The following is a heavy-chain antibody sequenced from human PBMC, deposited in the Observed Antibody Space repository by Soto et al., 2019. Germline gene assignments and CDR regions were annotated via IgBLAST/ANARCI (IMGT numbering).Heavy chain of an antibody. Sequence: EVQLLESGGGLVQPGGSLRLSCAASGFNFSLYAMTWVRQAPGKGLEWVETITYIAGSTFYACSLKGRFTISRDNSKYTLFLQLNNLGAEDSAMYYCAKFMEATILFDSCGQGTLVSVSS. CDR1: GFNFSLYA. J-gene: IGHJ4*02. D-gene: IGHD5-12*01. CDR2: ITYIAGST. CDR3: AKFMEATILFDS. V-gene: IGHV3-23*01.